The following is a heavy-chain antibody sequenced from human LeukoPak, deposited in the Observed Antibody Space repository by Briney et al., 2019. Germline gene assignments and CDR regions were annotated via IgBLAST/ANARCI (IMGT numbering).Heavy chain of an antibody. D-gene: IGHD3-22*01. CDR2: ISYDGSNQ. V-gene: IGHV3-30-3*01. Sequence: GGSLRLSCAASGFTFSSYAMHWVRHDPGKGLEWVAVISYDGSNQYYGDSVKGRFTISRDNSKSTMSLQMNSLRADDTAVYYCARERYYYDSSGYYRLFDYWGQGTLVTVSS. CDR3: ARERYYYDSSGYYRLFDY. J-gene: IGHJ4*02. CDR1: GFTFSSYA.